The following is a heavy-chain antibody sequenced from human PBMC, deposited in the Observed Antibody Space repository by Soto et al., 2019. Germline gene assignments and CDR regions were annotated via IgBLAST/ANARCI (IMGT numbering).Heavy chain of an antibody. V-gene: IGHV3-23*01. CDR3: AKEGYCSGGSCLGFDY. CDR1: GFTFSSYA. CDR2: ISGSGGST. Sequence: GGSLRLSCAASGFTFSSYAMSWVRQAPGRGLEWVSAISGSGGSTYYADPVKGRFTISRDNSKNTLYLQMNSLRAEDTAVYYCAKEGYCSGGSCLGFDYWGQGTLVTVSS. D-gene: IGHD2-15*01. J-gene: IGHJ4*02.